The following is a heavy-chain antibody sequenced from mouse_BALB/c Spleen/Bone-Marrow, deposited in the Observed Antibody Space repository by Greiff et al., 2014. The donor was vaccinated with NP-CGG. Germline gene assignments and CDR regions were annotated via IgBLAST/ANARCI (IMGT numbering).Heavy chain of an antibody. CDR3: ARALGDGYYYAMDY. J-gene: IGHJ4*01. D-gene: IGHD2-3*01. Sequence: QVQLQQSGAELVKLSCKASGYTFTSYRMNWVKQRPGRGLEWIGRIDPSDSETHYNQKFKDKATLTVDKSSSTAYIQLSSLTSEDSAVYYCARALGDGYYYAMDYWGQGTSVTVSS. V-gene: IGHV1-74*01. CDR1: GYTFTSYR. CDR2: IDPSDSET.